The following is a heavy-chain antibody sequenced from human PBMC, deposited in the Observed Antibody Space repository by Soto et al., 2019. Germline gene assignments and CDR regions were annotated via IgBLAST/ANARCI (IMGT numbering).Heavy chain of an antibody. J-gene: IGHJ6*02. CDR1: GYTFTSYG. CDR2: ISAYNGNT. V-gene: IGHV1-18*04. CDR3: ARGEGANRSGRVLPDYYYYYGMDV. Sequence: ASVKVSCKXSGYTFTSYGISWVRQAPGQGLEWMGWISAYNGNTNYAQKLQGRVTMTTDTSTSTAYMELRSLRSDDTAVYYCARGEGANRSGRVLPDYYYYYGMDVWGQGTTVTVSS. D-gene: IGHD3-10*01.